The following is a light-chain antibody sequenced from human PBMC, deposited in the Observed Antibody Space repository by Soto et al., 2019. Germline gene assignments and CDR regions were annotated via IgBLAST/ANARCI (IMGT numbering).Light chain of an antibody. V-gene: IGLV1-44*01. CDR2: SNN. CDR3: AAWDDSLNVPV. J-gene: IGLJ2*01. Sequence: QSVLTQPPSASGTPGQRVTISCSGTSSNIGSNTVNWYQQLPGTAPTLLIYSNNQRPSGVPDRFYGSKSGTSASLAISGLQFEDEADYYCAAWDDSLNVPVFGGGTKLTVL. CDR1: SSNIGSNT.